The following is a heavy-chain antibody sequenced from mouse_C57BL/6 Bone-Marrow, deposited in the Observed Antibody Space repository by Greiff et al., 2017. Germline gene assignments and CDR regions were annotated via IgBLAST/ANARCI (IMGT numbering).Heavy chain of an antibody. J-gene: IGHJ2*01. V-gene: IGHV1-63*01. CDR2: IYPGGGYT. D-gene: IGHD1-2*01. Sequence: VQLQQSGAELVRPGTSVKMSCKASGYTFTNYWIGWAKQRPGHGLEWIGDIYPGGGYTNYNEKFKGKATLTADKSSSTAYMQFSILTSEDSAIYYCARSGLRPCDYWGQGTTLTVSS. CDR3: ARSGLRPCDY. CDR1: GYTFTNYW.